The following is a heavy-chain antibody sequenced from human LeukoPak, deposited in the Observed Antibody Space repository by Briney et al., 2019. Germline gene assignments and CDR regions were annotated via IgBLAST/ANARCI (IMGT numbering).Heavy chain of an antibody. Sequence: KPSETLSLTCAVYGGSFSGYYWSWIRQPPGKGLEWIGEINHSGSTNYNPSLKSRVTISVDTSKNQFSLKLSSVTAADTAVYYCARGGGSGMGYFDYWGQGTLVTVSS. CDR2: INHSGST. J-gene: IGHJ4*02. CDR1: GGSFSGYY. CDR3: ARGGGSGMGYFDY. V-gene: IGHV4-34*01. D-gene: IGHD2-15*01.